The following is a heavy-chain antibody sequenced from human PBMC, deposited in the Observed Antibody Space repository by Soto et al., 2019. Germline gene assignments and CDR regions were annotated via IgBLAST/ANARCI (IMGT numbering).Heavy chain of an antibody. J-gene: IGHJ3*02. Sequence: GGSLRLSCAASGFTFSSYSMNWVRQAPGKGLEWVSYISSSSSTIYYADSVKGRFTISRDNAKNSLYLQMNSLRDEDTAVYYCARGYSGSYPGNPAFDIWDQGTMVTVSS. CDR1: GFTFSSYS. CDR2: ISSSSSTI. D-gene: IGHD1-26*01. CDR3: ARGYSGSYPGNPAFDI. V-gene: IGHV3-48*02.